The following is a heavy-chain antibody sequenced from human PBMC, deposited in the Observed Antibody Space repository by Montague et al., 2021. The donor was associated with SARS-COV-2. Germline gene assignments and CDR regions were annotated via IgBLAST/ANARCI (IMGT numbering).Heavy chain of an antibody. D-gene: IGHD6-13*01. CDR1: GGSISSSNW. CDR2: IYHSGST. CDR3: TRGGSSSFPFDY. Sequence: SETLSLTCAVSGGSISSSNWWSWFRHPPGKGLEWIGEIYHSGSTNYNPSLKSRVTISVDKSKNQFSLKLSSVTATDTAVYYCTRGGSSSFPFDYWGQGTLVTVSS. V-gene: IGHV4-4*02. J-gene: IGHJ4*02.